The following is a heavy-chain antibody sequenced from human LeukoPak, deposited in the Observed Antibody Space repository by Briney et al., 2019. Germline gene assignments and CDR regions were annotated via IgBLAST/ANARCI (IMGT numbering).Heavy chain of an antibody. Sequence: GASVKVSCKASGGTFSSYTFTWVRQAPGQGLEWMGGIIPMFGSANSAQKFQDRVTITADESTSTVYTELSSLRSDDTAVYYCARVVLLRQWLVPAWAWFDPWGQGTLVTVSS. J-gene: IGHJ5*02. D-gene: IGHD6-19*01. CDR2: IIPMFGSA. V-gene: IGHV1-69*13. CDR1: GGTFSSYT. CDR3: ARVVLLRQWLVPAWAWFDP.